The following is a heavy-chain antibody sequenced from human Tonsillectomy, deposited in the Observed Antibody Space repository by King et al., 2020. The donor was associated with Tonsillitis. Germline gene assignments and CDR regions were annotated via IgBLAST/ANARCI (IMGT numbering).Heavy chain of an antibody. V-gene: IGHV4-59*11. CDR1: GGSISSHY. CDR2: IYYSGST. CDR3: SRAPVYCSGGSCYSDYYHYGMDV. Sequence: VQLQESGPGLVKPSETLTLSCSVSGGSISSHYWSWIRQPPGKGLEWIGCIYYSGSTNYNPSLKSRVSISVDTSENHFSLKLSSVTAADTAVYYCSRAPVYCSGGSCYSDYYHYGMDVWGQGTTVTVSS. J-gene: IGHJ6*02. D-gene: IGHD2-15*01.